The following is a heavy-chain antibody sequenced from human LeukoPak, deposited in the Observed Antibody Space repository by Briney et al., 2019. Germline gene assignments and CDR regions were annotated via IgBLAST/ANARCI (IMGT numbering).Heavy chain of an antibody. V-gene: IGHV3-74*03. CDR2: INERGTDS. J-gene: IGHJ4*02. D-gene: IGHD1-1*01. CDR1: GFTFSGHW. Sequence: GSLRLSCTASGFTFSGHWIHWVRQPPGMGLVWVSRINERGTDSMYAESVKGRFTISRDNAKNTVYLQMNSLRAEDTAVYYCVRDETLWTLDWWGQGTLVSVSS. CDR3: VRDETLWTLDW.